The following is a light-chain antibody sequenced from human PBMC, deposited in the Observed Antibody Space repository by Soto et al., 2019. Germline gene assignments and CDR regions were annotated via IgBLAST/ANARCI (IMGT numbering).Light chain of an antibody. CDR2: EVS. CDR3: QQYYSTPWT. V-gene: IGKV2D-29*01. Sequence: ILMTQPPLSLSIIPGQTSSISCKSSQSLLHSDGKTYFYWYVQKAGQAPQPLIYEVSNRFSGVPERFSGSGSRTDFTLKISRVEADDVAVYYCQQYYSTPWTFGQGTKVDIK. CDR1: QSLLHSDGKTY. J-gene: IGKJ1*01.